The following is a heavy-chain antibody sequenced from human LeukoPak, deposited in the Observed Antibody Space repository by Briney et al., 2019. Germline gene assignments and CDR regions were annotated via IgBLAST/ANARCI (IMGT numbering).Heavy chain of an antibody. CDR2: IYSGGST. D-gene: IGHD4-11*01. CDR1: GFTVSSNY. J-gene: IGHJ3*02. V-gene: IGHV3-66*02. CDR3: ARGLTTVPPLDI. Sequence: TGGSLRLSCAASGFTVSSNYMSWVRQAPGKGLEWVSVIYSGGSTYYADSVKGRFTISRDNSKNTLYLQMNSLRAEDTAVYYCARGLTTVPPLDIWGQGTMVTVSS.